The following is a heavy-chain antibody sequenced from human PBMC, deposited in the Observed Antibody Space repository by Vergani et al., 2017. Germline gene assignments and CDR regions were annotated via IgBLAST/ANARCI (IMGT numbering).Heavy chain of an antibody. V-gene: IGHV3-23*01. CDR2: ISGSGGST. D-gene: IGHD3-10*01. CDR3: AKDLNFYGSVSYLDY. J-gene: IGHJ4*02. Sequence: EVQLLESGGGLVQPGGSLRLSCAASGVTFSSYAMSWVRQAPGKGLEWVSAISGSGGSTYYADSVKGRFTISRDNSKNTLYLQMNSLRAEDTAVYYCAKDLNFYGSVSYLDYWGQGTLVTVSS. CDR1: GVTFSSYA.